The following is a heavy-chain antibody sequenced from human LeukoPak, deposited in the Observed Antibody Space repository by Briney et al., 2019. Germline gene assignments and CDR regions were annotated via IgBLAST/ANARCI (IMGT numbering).Heavy chain of an antibody. CDR1: GFTFSSYG. D-gene: IGHD3-10*01. CDR3: AKGITMVRGVSNNWFDP. CDR2: ISYDGSNK. V-gene: IGHV3-30*18. J-gene: IGHJ5*02. Sequence: GRSLRLSCAASGFTFSSYGMHWVRQAPGKGLEWVAVISYDGSNKYYADSVKGRFTISRDISKNTLYLQMNSLRAEDTAVYYCAKGITMVRGVSNNWFDPWGQGTLVTVSS.